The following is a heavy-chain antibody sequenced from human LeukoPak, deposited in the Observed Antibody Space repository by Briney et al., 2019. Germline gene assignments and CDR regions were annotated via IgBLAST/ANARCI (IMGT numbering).Heavy chain of an antibody. CDR3: AKHEAYGSGRGPFDY. CDR1: GFTFSSYA. CDR2: ISGSGGST. D-gene: IGHD3-10*01. Sequence: GGSLRLSCAASGFTFSSYAMSWVPQAPGKGLEWVSAISGSGGSTYYADSVKGRFTISRDNSKNTLYLQMNSLRAEDTAVYYCAKHEAYGSGRGPFDYWGQGTLVTVSS. V-gene: IGHV3-23*01. J-gene: IGHJ4*02.